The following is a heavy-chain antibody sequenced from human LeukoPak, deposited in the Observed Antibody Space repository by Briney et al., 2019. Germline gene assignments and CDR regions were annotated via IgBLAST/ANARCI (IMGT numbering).Heavy chain of an antibody. CDR2: INPGDSDT. CDR1: GYKFTTYW. D-gene: IGHD1-26*01. CDR3: ARPGIVGATKSYFED. V-gene: IGHV5-51*01. J-gene: IGHJ4*02. Sequence: GESLKISCKGSGYKFTTYWIGWVRQMPGKGLEWMGIINPGDSDTRYNPSFQGQVTISADNSISTAYLQWSSLKASDTAMYYCARPGIVGATKSYFEDWGQGTLVTVSS.